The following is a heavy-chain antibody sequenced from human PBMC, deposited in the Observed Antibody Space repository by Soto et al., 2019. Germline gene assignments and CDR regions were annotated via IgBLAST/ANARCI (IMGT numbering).Heavy chain of an antibody. Sequence: PSETLSLTCTVSGGSISSYYWSWIRQPAGKGLEWIGRIYTSGSTNYNPSLKSRVTMSVDTSKNQFSLKLSSVTAADTAVYYCARGGCSGGSCYFRPNWFAPRAQGTLVTVSS. J-gene: IGHJ5*02. CDR1: GGSISSYY. V-gene: IGHV4-4*07. CDR2: IYTSGST. CDR3: ARGGCSGGSCYFRPNWFAP. D-gene: IGHD2-15*01.